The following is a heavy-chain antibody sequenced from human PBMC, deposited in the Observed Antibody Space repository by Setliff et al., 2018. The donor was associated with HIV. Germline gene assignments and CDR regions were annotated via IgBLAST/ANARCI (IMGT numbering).Heavy chain of an antibody. D-gene: IGHD3-10*01. CDR2: IIPILGVP. J-gene: IGHJ3*02. Sequence: SVKVSCKASGGPFTSSSIGWVRQAPGQGLEWMGRIIPILGVPRYAQKFQGRVTITADKSTSTSYMHLNSLRAEDTAVYFCARDPAFGAFDIWGQGTMVTVSS. CDR3: ARDPAFGAFDI. CDR1: GGPFTSSS. V-gene: IGHV1-69*02.